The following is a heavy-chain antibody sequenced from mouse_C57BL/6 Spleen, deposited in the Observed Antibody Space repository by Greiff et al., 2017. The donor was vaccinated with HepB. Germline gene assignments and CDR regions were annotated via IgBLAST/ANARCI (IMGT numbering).Heavy chain of an antibody. CDR3: ARKVLYYTYWYFDV. CDR2: INPNNGGT. V-gene: IGHV1-18*01. CDR1: GYTFTDYN. J-gene: IGHJ1*03. Sequence: EVQLQQSGPELVKPGASVKIPCKASGYTFTDYNMDWVKQSHGKSLEWIGDINPNNGGTIYNQKFKGKATLTVDKSSSTAYMELLSLPSEDTAVYYCARKVLYYTYWYFDVWGTGTTVTVSS. D-gene: IGHD2-1*01.